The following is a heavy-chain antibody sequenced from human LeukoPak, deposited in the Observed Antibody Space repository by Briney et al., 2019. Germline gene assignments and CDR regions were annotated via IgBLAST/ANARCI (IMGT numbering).Heavy chain of an antibody. CDR3: ARGRGRRIKNWFDP. V-gene: IGHV1-8*01. J-gene: IGHJ5*02. D-gene: IGHD2-15*01. Sequence: ASVKVSCKASGYTFTSYDINWVRQATGQGLEWMGWMNPNSGNTGYAQKFQGRVTMTRNTSISTAYMELSSLRSEDTAVYYCARGRGRRIKNWFDPWGQGTLVTVSS. CDR2: MNPNSGNT. CDR1: GYTFTSYD.